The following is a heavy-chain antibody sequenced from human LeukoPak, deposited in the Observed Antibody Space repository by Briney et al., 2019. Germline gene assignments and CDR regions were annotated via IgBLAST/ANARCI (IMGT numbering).Heavy chain of an antibody. CDR1: GYTFTGYY. Sequence: ASVKVSCKASGYTFTGYYMHWVRQAPGQGLGWMGWINPNSGDTNYAQKFQGKVTMTTEMSISTAYLELSSLRSDDTAVYYCTRGGADYWGQGTLVTVSS. CDR2: INPNSGDT. J-gene: IGHJ4*02. CDR3: TRGGADY. V-gene: IGHV1-2*02. D-gene: IGHD4/OR15-4a*01.